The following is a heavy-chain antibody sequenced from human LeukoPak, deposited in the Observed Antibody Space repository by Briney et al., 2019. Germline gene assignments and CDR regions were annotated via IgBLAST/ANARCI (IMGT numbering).Heavy chain of an antibody. CDR2: IKQDGSEK. CDR1: GFTFSNYW. V-gene: IGHV3-7*01. J-gene: IGHJ5*02. D-gene: IGHD3-16*01. CDR3: ARDYVSGFDP. Sequence: GGSLRLSCAASGFTFSNYWMSWVRQAPGKGLEWVANIKQDGSEKNYVASVKGRFTISRDNAKNSLHLQMNSLRAEDTAVYYCARDYVSGFDPWGQGTLVTVSS.